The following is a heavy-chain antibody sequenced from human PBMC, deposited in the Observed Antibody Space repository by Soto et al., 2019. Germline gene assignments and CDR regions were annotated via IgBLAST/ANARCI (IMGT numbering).Heavy chain of an antibody. CDR1: GFTFSSYA. CDR2: ISSNGGST. J-gene: IGHJ4*02. V-gene: IGHV3-64D*08. Sequence: PGGSLRLSCSASGFTFSSYAMHWVRQAPGKGLEYVSAISSNGGSTYYADSVKGRLTISRDNSKNTLYLQMSSLRAEDTAVYYCVNGMDRYYGSGSSRLFDYWGQGTLVTVSS. CDR3: VNGMDRYYGSGSSRLFDY. D-gene: IGHD3-10*01.